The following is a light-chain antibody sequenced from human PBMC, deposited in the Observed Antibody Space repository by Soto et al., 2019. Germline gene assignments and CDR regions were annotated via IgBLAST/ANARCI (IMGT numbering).Light chain of an antibody. Sequence: DIQLTQSPAFLSASVGDKVTITCRASQGISTFLAWYQQKPGKAPNLLIYSASTLQSGVPSRFSGSGSGTEFTLTISSLQPEDFGTYFCQQFDSYPVTFGGGTKVEIK. CDR3: QQFDSYPVT. CDR2: SAS. J-gene: IGKJ4*01. CDR1: QGISTF. V-gene: IGKV1-9*01.